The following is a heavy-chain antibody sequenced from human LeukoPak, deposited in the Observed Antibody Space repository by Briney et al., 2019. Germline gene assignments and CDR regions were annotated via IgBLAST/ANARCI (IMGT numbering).Heavy chain of an antibody. CDR3: AKDDRSAVRGTSDY. J-gene: IGHJ4*02. D-gene: IGHD3-10*01. V-gene: IGHV3-23*01. CDR2: ISNCGASP. Sequence: PGGPLRLSCAASGFTFSSYAMSWVRQAPGKGLEWVSSISNCGASPYYTDSVKGRFTISRDNSKNTLYLQVDSLRAEDTAVYFCAKDDRSAVRGTSDYWGQGTLVTVSS. CDR1: GFTFSSYA.